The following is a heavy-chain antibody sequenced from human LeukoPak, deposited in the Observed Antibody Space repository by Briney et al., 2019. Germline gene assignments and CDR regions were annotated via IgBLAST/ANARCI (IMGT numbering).Heavy chain of an antibody. CDR3: ARHIPVGQWLGCFDY. D-gene: IGHD6-19*01. CDR2: IYYSGST. Sequence: PSETLSLTCTVSGGSISSSSYYWGWIRQPPGKGLELIGSIYYSGSTYYNPSLKSRVTISVDTSKNQFSLKLSSVTAADTAVYYCARHIPVGQWLGCFDYWGQGTLVTVSS. V-gene: IGHV4-39*01. J-gene: IGHJ4*02. CDR1: GGSISSSSYY.